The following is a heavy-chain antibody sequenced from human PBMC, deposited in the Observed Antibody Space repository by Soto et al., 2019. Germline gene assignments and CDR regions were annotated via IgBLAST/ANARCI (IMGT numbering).Heavy chain of an antibody. V-gene: IGHV4-59*01. CDR2: IYYSGST. D-gene: IGHD3-16*01. Sequence: SETLSLTCTVSGGSISSYYWSWIRQPPGKGLDWIGYIYYSGSTNYNPSLKSRVTISVDTSKNQFSLKLSSVTAADTAVYYCARSAHRVYDYVWGSQPDFDYWGQGTLVTVSS. J-gene: IGHJ4*02. CDR3: ARSAHRVYDYVWGSQPDFDY. CDR1: GGSISSYY.